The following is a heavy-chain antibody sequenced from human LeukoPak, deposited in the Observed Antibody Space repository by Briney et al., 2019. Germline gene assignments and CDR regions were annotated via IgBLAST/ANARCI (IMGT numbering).Heavy chain of an antibody. V-gene: IGHV1-18*01. CDR3: ARDRLTVITMVRGVIGGFDP. Sequence: ASVKVSCKASGYTFTSYGISWVRQAPGQGLEWMGWISAYNGKTNYAQKLQGRVTMTTDTSTSTAYMELRSLRSDDTAVYYCARDRLTVITMVRGVIGGFDPWGQGTLVTVSS. CDR1: GYTFTSYG. D-gene: IGHD3-10*01. CDR2: ISAYNGKT. J-gene: IGHJ5*02.